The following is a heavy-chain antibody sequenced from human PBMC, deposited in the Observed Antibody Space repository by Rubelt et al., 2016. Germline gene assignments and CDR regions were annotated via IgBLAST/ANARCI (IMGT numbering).Heavy chain of an antibody. CDR2: IGNTNGNT. J-gene: IGHJ4*02. V-gene: IGHV1-18*01. CDR1: GYTFSLFG. CDR3: ARDYLRYFDF. D-gene: IGHD5/OR15-5a*01. Sequence: QVQLVQSGAEVKMPGASVQVSCKASGYTFSLFGISWVRQAPGQGLEWMGWIGNTNGNTNCVQKFRGRVTMTTDTATSTAYMGLRSLRSDDTAVYYCARDYLRYFDFWGQGTLVTVSS.